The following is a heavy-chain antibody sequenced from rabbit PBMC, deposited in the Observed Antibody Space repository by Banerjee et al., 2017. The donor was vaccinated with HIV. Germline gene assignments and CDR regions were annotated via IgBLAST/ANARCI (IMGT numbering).Heavy chain of an antibody. V-gene: IGHV1S40*01. CDR2: IYTGDGGT. CDR1: GFSFSSGFD. Sequence: QQLVESGGGLVKPGASLTLTCKASGFSFSSGFDMCWVRQAPGKGLEWIACIYTGDGGTYYASWAKGRFTITKTSSTTVTLQMTSLTAADTATYFCARGAGSSYWSFNLWGPGTLVTVS. J-gene: IGHJ4*01. D-gene: IGHD8-1*01. CDR3: ARGAGSSYWSFNL.